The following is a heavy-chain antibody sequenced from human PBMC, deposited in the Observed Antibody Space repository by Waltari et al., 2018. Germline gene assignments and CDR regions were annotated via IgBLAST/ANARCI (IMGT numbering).Heavy chain of an antibody. V-gene: IGHV4-39*07. CDR1: GGSISSSSYY. CDR3: ARHDYDYVWGSYRPDY. D-gene: IGHD3-16*02. CDR2: IYYSGST. Sequence: QLQLQESGPGLVKPSETLSLTCTVSGGSISSSSYYWGWIRQPPGKGLEWIGSIYYSGSTYYNPSLKSRVTISVDTSKNQFSLKLSSVTAADTAVYYCARHDYDYVWGSYRPDYWGQGTLVTVSS. J-gene: IGHJ4*02.